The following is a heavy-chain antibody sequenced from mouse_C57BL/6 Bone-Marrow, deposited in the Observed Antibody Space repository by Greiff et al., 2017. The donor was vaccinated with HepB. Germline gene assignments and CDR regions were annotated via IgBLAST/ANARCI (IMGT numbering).Heavy chain of an antibody. CDR1: GYTFTNYW. D-gene: IGHD1-1*01. CDR2: IYPGGGYT. CDR3: ARGDYYGSSYWYFDV. J-gene: IGHJ1*03. V-gene: IGHV1-63*01. Sequence: VHLVESGAELVRPGTSVKMSCKASGYTFTNYWIGWAKQRPGHGLEWIGDIYPGGGYTNYNEKFKGKATLTADKSSSTAYMQFSSLTSEDSAIYYCARGDYYGSSYWYFDVWGTGTTVTVSS.